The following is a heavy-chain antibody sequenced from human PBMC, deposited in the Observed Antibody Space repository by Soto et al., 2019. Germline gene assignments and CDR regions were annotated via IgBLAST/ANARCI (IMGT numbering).Heavy chain of an antibody. V-gene: IGHV6-1*01. CDR2: TYYRSKWYN. Sequence: PSQTLSLTCAISGGSVSSNSAAWNWIRQSPSRGLEWLGRTYYRSKWYNDYAVSVKSRITINPDTSKNQFSLQLNSVTPEDTAVYYCARDTYSYSSGWWDAFDIWGQGTMVTVSS. D-gene: IGHD6-19*01. CDR3: ARDTYSYSSGWWDAFDI. CDR1: GGSVSSNSAA. J-gene: IGHJ3*02.